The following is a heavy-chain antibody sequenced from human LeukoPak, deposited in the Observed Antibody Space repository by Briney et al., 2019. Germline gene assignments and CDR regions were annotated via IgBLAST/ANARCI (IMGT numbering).Heavy chain of an antibody. CDR1: GFTFSSYC. CDR3: ARPSQYYYDSSGYTNWFDP. V-gene: IGHV3-74*01. D-gene: IGHD3-22*01. CDR2: IKSDGSST. J-gene: IGHJ5*02. Sequence: PGGSLRLSCAASGFTFSSYCMHWVRQAPGKGLVWVSCIKSDGSSTSYADSVKGRFTISRDNAKNTLYLQMNSLRAEDTAVYYCARPSQYYYDSSGYTNWFDPWGQGTLVTVSS.